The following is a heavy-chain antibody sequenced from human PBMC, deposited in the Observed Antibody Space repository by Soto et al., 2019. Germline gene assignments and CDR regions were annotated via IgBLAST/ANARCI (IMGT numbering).Heavy chain of an antibody. CDR2: ISISGSDR. V-gene: IGHV3-21*06. CDR3: VRGMNPLF. Sequence: GGSLRLSCAASGFTLRTYTVNWVRQAPGKGLEWVSSISISGSDRYYADSVRGRFTISRNNAKNALYLQMNSLRADDTAVYFCVRGMNPLFGGQGALVTVYS. J-gene: IGHJ4*01. CDR1: GFTLRTYT.